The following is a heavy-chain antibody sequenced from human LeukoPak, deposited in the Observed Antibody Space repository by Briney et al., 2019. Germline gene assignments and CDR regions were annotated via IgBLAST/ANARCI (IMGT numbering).Heavy chain of an antibody. CDR3: ARGIAAEPDAFDI. D-gene: IGHD6-6*01. Sequence: SETLSLTCAVYGGSFSSYYWSWIRQPPGKGLEWIGYIYYSGSTNYNPSLKSRVTISVDTSKNQFSLKLSSVTAADTAVYYCARGIAAEPDAFDIWGQGTMVTVSS. CDR2: IYYSGST. CDR1: GGSFSSYY. J-gene: IGHJ3*02. V-gene: IGHV4-59*01.